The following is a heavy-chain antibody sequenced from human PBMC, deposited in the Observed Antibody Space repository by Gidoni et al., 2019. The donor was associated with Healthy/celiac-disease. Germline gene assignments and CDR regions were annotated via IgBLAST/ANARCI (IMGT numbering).Heavy chain of an antibody. CDR3: ARGFRYYYDSSGYRNDAFDI. CDR1: GGHFSSYA. J-gene: IGHJ3*02. Sequence: QVQLVQSGAEVKQPGSSVKVSCKASGGHFSSYALSWVRQAPGQGLEWRGGIIPIFGTANYAQKFQGRVTITADESTSTAYMELSSLRSEDTAVYYCARGFRYYYDSSGYRNDAFDIWGQGTMVTVSS. V-gene: IGHV1-69*01. D-gene: IGHD3-22*01. CDR2: IIPIFGTA.